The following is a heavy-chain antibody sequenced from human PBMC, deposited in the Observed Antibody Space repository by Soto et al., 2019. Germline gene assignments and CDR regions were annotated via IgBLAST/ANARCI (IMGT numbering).Heavy chain of an antibody. CDR2: IYYSGST. Sequence: SETLSLTCTVSGVPISTDDYYWTWIRQPPGKGLEWIGYIYYSGSTNYNPSLKSRVTISVDTSKNQFSLKLSSVTAADTAVYYCARLEREATIPYFDYWGQGTLVTVSS. CDR3: ARLEREATIPYFDY. J-gene: IGHJ4*02. V-gene: IGHV4-61*08. D-gene: IGHD5-12*01. CDR1: GVPISTDDYY.